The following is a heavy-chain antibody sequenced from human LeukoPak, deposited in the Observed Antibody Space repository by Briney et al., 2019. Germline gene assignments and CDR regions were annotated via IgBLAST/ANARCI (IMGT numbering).Heavy chain of an antibody. V-gene: IGHV3-23*01. D-gene: IGHD4-11*01. J-gene: IGHJ4*02. CDR2: ISGSGGSI. CDR3: AKDHDYRREYYFDY. CDR1: GFTFSSYA. Sequence: PGGSLRLSCAASGFTFSSYAMSWVRQAPGKGLEWVSAISGSGGSIYYADSVKSRFTISRDNSKNTLYLQMNSLRAEDTAVYYCAKDHDYRREYYFDYWGQGTLVTVSS.